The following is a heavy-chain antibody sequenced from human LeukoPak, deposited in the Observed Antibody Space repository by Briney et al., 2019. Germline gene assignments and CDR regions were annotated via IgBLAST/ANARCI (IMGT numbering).Heavy chain of an antibody. Sequence: SGTLSLTCAASGVTISSSNLCRFLREPPGKGLEWIGVRYHSGSTYYKPSLKSRVTISVDKSKNQFSLKLSSVTAADTAVYYCARDRGSRIPSITMVRGPQNVFDPWGEGTLVSVS. V-gene: IGHV4-4*02. CDR3: ARDRGSRIPSITMVRGPQNVFDP. CDR2: RYHSGST. D-gene: IGHD3-10*01. J-gene: IGHJ5*02. CDR1: GVTISSSNL.